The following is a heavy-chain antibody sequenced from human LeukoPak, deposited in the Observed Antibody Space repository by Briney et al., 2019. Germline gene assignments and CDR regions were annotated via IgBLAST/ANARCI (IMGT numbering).Heavy chain of an antibody. V-gene: IGHV3-30*18. CDR1: GFTFSSYG. J-gene: IGHJ4*02. CDR2: ISYDGSNK. Sequence: GGSLRFSCAASGFTFSSYGMHWVRQAPGKGLEWVAVISYDGSNKYYADSVKGRFTISGDNSKNTLYLQMNSLRAEDTAVYYCAKDRFMVLDYWGQGTLVTVSS. D-gene: IGHD3-10*01. CDR3: AKDRFMVLDY.